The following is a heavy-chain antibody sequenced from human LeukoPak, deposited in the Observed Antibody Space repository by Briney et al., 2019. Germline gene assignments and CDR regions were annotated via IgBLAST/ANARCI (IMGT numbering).Heavy chain of an antibody. CDR2: ISFDGSDK. Sequence: GRPLRLSCAASGFNFKTYPMHWVRQAPGKGLEWVGLISFDGSDKSYADSVEGRFTISRDNSKNTLYLQMNSLTSEDTAVYYCVRSARDCSSTSCRLDPWGQGTLVTVSS. D-gene: IGHD2-2*01. CDR1: GFNFKTYP. J-gene: IGHJ5*02. V-gene: IGHV3-30*04. CDR3: VRSARDCSSTSCRLDP.